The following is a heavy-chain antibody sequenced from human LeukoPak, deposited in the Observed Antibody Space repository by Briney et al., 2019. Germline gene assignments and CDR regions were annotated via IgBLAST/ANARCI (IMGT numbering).Heavy chain of an antibody. Sequence: GGSLRLSCAASGFTFSSYGMHWVRQAPGKGLEWVAVISYDGTNKYYADSVKGRFTISRDNSKNTLYLQMNSLRAEDTAVYYCAKDLTVYDSSGVFDYWGQGTLVTVSS. V-gene: IGHV3-30*18. CDR3: AKDLTVYDSSGVFDY. D-gene: IGHD5/OR15-5a*01. J-gene: IGHJ4*02. CDR2: ISYDGTNK. CDR1: GFTFSSYG.